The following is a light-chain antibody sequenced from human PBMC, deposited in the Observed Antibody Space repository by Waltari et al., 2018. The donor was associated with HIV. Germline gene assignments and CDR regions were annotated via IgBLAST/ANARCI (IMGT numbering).Light chain of an antibody. V-gene: IGLV2-8*01. CDR3: SSYAGSGNLLL. J-gene: IGLJ6*01. Sequence: QSALTQPPAASGSPGQSVTISCTGTSNDIGPYNYVSWYQQHPDKAPRLLIYEVNKRPSGVPGRCSVSKSGNTASLTVSGLQAEDEADYYCSSYAGSGNLLLFGGGTKVTVL. CDR1: SNDIGPYNY. CDR2: EVN.